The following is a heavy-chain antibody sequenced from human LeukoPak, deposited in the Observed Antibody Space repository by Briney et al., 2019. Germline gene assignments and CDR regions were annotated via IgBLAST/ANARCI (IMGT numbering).Heavy chain of an antibody. V-gene: IGHV4-34*01. CDR1: GGSFSGYY. CDR2: INHSGST. CDR3: ARGPVDFWSGYHYYMDV. D-gene: IGHD3-3*01. Sequence: PSETLSLTCAVYGGSFSGYYWSWIRQPPGKGLEWIGEINHSGSTNYNPSLKSRVTISVDTSKNQFSLKLSSVTAADTAVYYCARGPVDFWSGYHYYMDVWGKGTTVTVSS. J-gene: IGHJ6*03.